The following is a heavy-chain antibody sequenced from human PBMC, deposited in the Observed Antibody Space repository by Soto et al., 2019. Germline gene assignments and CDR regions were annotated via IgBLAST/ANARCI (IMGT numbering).Heavy chain of an antibody. D-gene: IGHD3-3*01. J-gene: IGHJ4*02. CDR1: GFSLTTSGVG. CDR3: AHRVLRTVFGLVTTTAIYFDF. V-gene: IGHV2-5*02. CDR2: IYWDDDK. Sequence: QITLNESDPTVVRPTETLTLTCRFSGFSLTTSGVGVGWIRQSPGKAPEWLALIYWDDDKRYSASLKSWLTITKDTSKNQVVLTVADLDPTDTATYYCAHRVLRTVFGLVTTTAIYFDFWGQGTPVAVSS.